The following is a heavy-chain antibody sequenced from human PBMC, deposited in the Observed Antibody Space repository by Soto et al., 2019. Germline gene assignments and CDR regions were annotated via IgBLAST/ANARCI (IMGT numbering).Heavy chain of an antibody. V-gene: IGHV1-2*02. CDR2: INPNSGGT. CDR1: GYTFTGYY. Sequence: ASVKVSFKASGYTFTGYYMHWVRQAPGQGLDWMGWINPNSGGTNYAQKFQGRVTMTRDTSISTAYMELSRLRSDDTAVYYCATADDYGDITDYWGQGTLVTVSS. CDR3: ATADDYGDITDY. J-gene: IGHJ4*02. D-gene: IGHD4-17*01.